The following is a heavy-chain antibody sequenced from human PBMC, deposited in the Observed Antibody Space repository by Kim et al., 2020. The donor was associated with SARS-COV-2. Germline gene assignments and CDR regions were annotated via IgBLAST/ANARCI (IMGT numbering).Heavy chain of an antibody. V-gene: IGHV3-21*01. CDR2: ISSSSSYI. Sequence: GGSLRLSCAASGFTFSSYSMNWVRQAPGKGLEWVSSISSSSSYIYYADSVKGRFTISRDNAKNSLYLQMNSLRAEDTAVYYCARGGTLDYRLDYWGQGTLVTVSS. J-gene: IGHJ4*02. CDR1: GFTFSSYS. CDR3: ARGGTLDYRLDY. D-gene: IGHD4-17*01.